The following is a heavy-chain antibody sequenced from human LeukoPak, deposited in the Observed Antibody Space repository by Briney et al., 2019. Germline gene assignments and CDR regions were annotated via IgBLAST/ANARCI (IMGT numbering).Heavy chain of an antibody. Sequence: LETLSLTCTVSGGSISGSDYYRGWVRQAPGKGLEWIGSINHGGSTYHNLSLKSRVTISVDTSKNQLSLRLSSVTAADTAVYYCARLPLAYYFDQWGQGTLVTVSS. CDR3: ARLPLAYYFDQ. CDR2: INHGGST. V-gene: IGHV4-39*01. J-gene: IGHJ4*02. CDR1: GGSISGSDYY.